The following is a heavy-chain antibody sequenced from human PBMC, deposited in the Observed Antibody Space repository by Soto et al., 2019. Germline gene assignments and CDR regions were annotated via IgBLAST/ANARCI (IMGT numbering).Heavy chain of an antibody. V-gene: IGHV4-59*08. D-gene: IGHD3-10*01. Sequence: SETLSLTCTVSGGSISNYYWSWIRQPPGKGLEWIGYIFYSGSTKYNPSLKSRATISIDTSKNRVSLKLSSVTAEDTAVHCATLPRGHWGQGTLVTVSS. J-gene: IGHJ4*02. CDR2: IFYSGST. CDR3: ATLPRGH. CDR1: GGSISNYY.